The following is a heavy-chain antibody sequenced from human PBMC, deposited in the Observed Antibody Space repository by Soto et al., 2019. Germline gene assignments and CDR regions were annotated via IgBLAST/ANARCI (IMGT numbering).Heavy chain of an antibody. CDR1: GGSISSYY. V-gene: IGHV4-59*08. CDR2: IYYSGST. D-gene: IGHD6-13*01. Sequence: ETLSLTCTVSGGSISSYYWSWIRQPPGKGLEWIGYIYYSGSTNYNPSLKSRVTISVDTSKNQFSLKLSSVTAADTAVYYCARLMTAAGTFYDYWGQGTLVTVSS. CDR3: ARLMTAAGTFYDY. J-gene: IGHJ4*02.